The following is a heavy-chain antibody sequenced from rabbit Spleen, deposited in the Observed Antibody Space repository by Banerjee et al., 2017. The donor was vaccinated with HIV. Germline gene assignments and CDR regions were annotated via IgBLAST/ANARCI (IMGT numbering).Heavy chain of an antibody. CDR3: ARDGVGGSYFAL. D-gene: IGHD8-1*01. CDR1: GFTLSSFY. CDR2: IDPVFGIT. J-gene: IGHJ4*01. Sequence: QLEESAGGLVQPGGSLKLSCKASGFTLSSFYMNWVRQAPGKGLEWIGYIDPVFGITYYANWVNGRFSISRENAQNTVFLQMTSLTAADTATYFCARDGVGGSYFALWGPGTLVT. V-gene: IGHV1S7*01.